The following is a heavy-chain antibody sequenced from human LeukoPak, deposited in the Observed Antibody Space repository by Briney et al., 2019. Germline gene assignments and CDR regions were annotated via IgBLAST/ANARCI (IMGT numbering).Heavy chain of an antibody. CDR3: ARNGRYGDYAGY. J-gene: IGHJ4*02. V-gene: IGHV3-48*02. CDR1: GFXFSNYG. D-gene: IGHD4-17*01. CDR2: ISSGSSTT. Sequence: GGSLRLSCAASGFXFSNYGINWVRQAPGVGLEWVAYISSGSSTTYYADSVKGRFTISRDNAKNSLYLQMNSLRDEDTAVYYCARNGRYGDYAGYWGQGTLVTVSS.